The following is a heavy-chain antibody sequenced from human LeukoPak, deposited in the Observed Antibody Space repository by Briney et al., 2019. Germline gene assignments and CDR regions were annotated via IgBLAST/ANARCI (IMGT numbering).Heavy chain of an antibody. D-gene: IGHD3-16*01. V-gene: IGHV3-23*01. CDR2: VSGSGDTT. Sequence: GESLRLSCAASGFPFSSYAMSWVRQPPGKGLEWVSGVSGSGDTTYYADSVKDRFTISRDNSKNTLYLQMDSLRAEDAAVYYCAKSDYYDESGHPSSFEYWGKGTLVTVSS. J-gene: IGHJ4*02. CDR3: AKSDYYDESGHPSSFEY. CDR1: GFPFSSYA.